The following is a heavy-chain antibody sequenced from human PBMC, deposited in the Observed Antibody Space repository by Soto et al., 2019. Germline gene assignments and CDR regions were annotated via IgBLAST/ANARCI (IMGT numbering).Heavy chain of an antibody. J-gene: IGHJ6*02. CDR1: GFTFSSYA. Sequence: PGGSLRLSCAASGFTFSSYAMSWVRQAPGKGLEWVSAISGSGGSTYYAASVKGRFTISRDNSKNTLYLQMNSLRAEDTAVYYCAKDRYDSSGYYPHYYYYYGMDIWGQGTTVTVSS. V-gene: IGHV3-23*01. D-gene: IGHD3-22*01. CDR2: ISGSGGST. CDR3: AKDRYDSSGYYPHYYYYYGMDI.